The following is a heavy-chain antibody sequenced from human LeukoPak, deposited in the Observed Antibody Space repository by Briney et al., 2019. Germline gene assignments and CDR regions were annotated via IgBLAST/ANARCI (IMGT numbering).Heavy chain of an antibody. CDR1: GGSISSSSYY. Sequence: SETLSLTCTVSGGSISSSSYYWGWIRQPPGKGLEWIGSIYYSGSTYYNPSLKSRVTISVDTSKNQFSLKLSSVTAADTAVYYCARDPRAQGAFDIWGQGTMVTVSS. CDR3: ARDPRAQGAFDI. V-gene: IGHV4-39*07. CDR2: IYYSGST. J-gene: IGHJ3*02.